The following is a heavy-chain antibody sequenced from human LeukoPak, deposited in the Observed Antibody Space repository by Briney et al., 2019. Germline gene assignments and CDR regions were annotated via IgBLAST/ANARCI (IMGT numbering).Heavy chain of an antibody. V-gene: IGHV3-23*01. CDR3: AGARSDYFYGVDV. J-gene: IGHJ6*02. CDR1: GFTFSSYA. CDR2: ITGSGGST. Sequence: GGSLRLSCAASGFTFSSYAMSWVRQAPGKGLEWVSAITGSGGSTYYAAPVKGRFTISRDFSKNTLYLQMNSLRAEDTAVYYCAGARSDYFYGVDVWGQGTTVTVSS. D-gene: IGHD1-26*01.